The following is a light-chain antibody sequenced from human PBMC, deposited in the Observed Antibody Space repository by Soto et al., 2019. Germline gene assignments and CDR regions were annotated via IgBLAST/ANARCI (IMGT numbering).Light chain of an antibody. V-gene: IGKV3-15*01. J-gene: IGKJ2*01. CDR3: QQYNNFMYT. CDR2: GAS. Sequence: EIVMTQSPATLSVSPGERATLSCRASQSVSSNLAWYQQKPGQAPRLLIYGASTRATGIPARFSGSGSGTEFTLTISSLQSEDFAVYYCQQYNNFMYTFDQGTKLEIK. CDR1: QSVSSN.